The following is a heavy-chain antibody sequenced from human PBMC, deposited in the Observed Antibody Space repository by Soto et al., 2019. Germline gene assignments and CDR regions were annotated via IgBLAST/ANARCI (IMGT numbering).Heavy chain of an antibody. CDR1: GGSISSYY. CDR2: IHYSGST. CDR3: ASSNIAAAGFYYYGMDV. Sequence: PSETLSLTCTVSGGSISSYYWSWIRQPPGKGLEWIGYIHYSGSTNYNPSLKSRVTISVDTSKNQFSLNLSSVTAADTAVYYCASSNIAAAGFYYYGMDVWGRGTTVTVSS. J-gene: IGHJ6*02. D-gene: IGHD6-13*01. V-gene: IGHV4-59*01.